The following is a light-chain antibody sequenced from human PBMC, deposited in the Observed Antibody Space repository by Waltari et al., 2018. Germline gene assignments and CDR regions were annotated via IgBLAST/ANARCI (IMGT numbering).Light chain of an antibody. V-gene: IGLV1-47*01. CDR3: AAWDDSLSVTYV. CDR2: RDN. Sequence: QSVLTQPPSTSGTPGQTVTMPCCGTNANIGRNSVLWYQQLPGTAPKLLIYRDNQRPSGVPDRFSASKSGTSAALAIRGLRSEDEADYYCAAWDDSLSVTYVFGSGTRVTV. CDR1: NANIGRNS. J-gene: IGLJ1*01.